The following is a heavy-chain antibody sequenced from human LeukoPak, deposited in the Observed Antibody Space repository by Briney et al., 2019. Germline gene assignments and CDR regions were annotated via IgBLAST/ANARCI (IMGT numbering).Heavy chain of an antibody. CDR1: GFTFSSYA. CDR3: ARAGPSYDSSGYFGDY. CDR2: ISYDGSNK. V-gene: IGHV3-30-3*01. J-gene: IGHJ4*02. Sequence: GGSLRLSCAASGFTFSSYAMHWVRQAPGKGLEWVAVISYDGSNKYYADSVKGRFTISRDNSKNTLYLQMNSLRAEDTAVYYCARAGPSYDSSGYFGDYWGQGTLVTVSS. D-gene: IGHD3-22*01.